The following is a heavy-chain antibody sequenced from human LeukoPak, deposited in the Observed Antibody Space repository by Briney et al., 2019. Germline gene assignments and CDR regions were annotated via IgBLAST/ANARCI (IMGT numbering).Heavy chain of an antibody. CDR3: ARGPYSYDSSGAFDI. Sequence: SETLSLTCTVSGGSISSYYWSWVRQPPGKGLEWIGYIYYSGSTNYNPSLKSRVAISVDTSKNQFSLKLSSVTAADTAVYFCARGPYSYDSSGAFDIWGQGTMVTVSS. D-gene: IGHD3-22*01. CDR2: IYYSGST. J-gene: IGHJ3*02. V-gene: IGHV4-59*08. CDR1: GGSISSYY.